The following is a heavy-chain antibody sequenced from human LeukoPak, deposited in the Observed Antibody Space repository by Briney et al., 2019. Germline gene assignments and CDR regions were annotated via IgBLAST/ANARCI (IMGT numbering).Heavy chain of an antibody. CDR1: GGSISSYYW. CDR3: AHSGYDFDY. V-gene: IGHV2-5*01. Sequence: TLSLTCTVSGGSISSYYWSWIRQPPGKALEWLALIYWNDDKRYSPSLKSRLTITKDTSKNQVVLTMTNMDPVDTATYYCAHSGYDFDYWGQGTLVTVSS. J-gene: IGHJ4*02. D-gene: IGHD5-12*01. CDR2: IYWNDDK.